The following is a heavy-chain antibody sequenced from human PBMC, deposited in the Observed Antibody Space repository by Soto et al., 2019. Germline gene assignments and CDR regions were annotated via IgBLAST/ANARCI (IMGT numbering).Heavy chain of an antibody. CDR3: ARDRALGTTSRFDP. J-gene: IGHJ5*02. Sequence: QVQLVESGGGVVQPGTSLRLSCTASGFIFSDHGMHWVRQAPGKGLEWVAVIWYNGREKYYAHSVKGRFTISRDNSNNILYLQINSLTVEDTATYYCARDRALGTTSRFDPWGQGTLVTVSS. CDR2: IWYNGREK. CDR1: GFIFSDHG. D-gene: IGHD1-1*01. V-gene: IGHV3-33*01.